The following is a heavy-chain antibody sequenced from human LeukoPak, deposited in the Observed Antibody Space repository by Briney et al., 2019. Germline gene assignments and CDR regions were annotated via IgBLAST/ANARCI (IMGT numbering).Heavy chain of an antibody. J-gene: IGHJ4*02. CDR3: ARDRYYYDSSGYLFDY. CDR2: IYTSGST. Sequence: SETLSLTCTVSGGSISSYYWSWIRQPAGKGLEWIGRIYTSGSTNYNPSLKSRVTMSVDTSKNQFSLKLSSVTAADTAVYYCARDRYYYDSSGYLFDYWGQGTLVTVSS. D-gene: IGHD3-22*01. CDR1: GGSISSYY. V-gene: IGHV4-4*07.